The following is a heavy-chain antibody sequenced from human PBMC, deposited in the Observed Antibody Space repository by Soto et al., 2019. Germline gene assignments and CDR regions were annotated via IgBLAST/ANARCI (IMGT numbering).Heavy chain of an antibody. CDR1: GFTFSSYA. Sequence: PGGSLRLSCAASGFTFSSYAMSWVRQAPGKGLEWVSAISGSGGSTYYADSVKGRFTISRDNSKNTLYLQMNSLRAEDTAVYYCAKDSGDGLYCSSTSCYAPFDYWGQGTLVTVSS. V-gene: IGHV3-23*01. CDR2: ISGSGGST. J-gene: IGHJ4*02. CDR3: AKDSGDGLYCSSTSCYAPFDY. D-gene: IGHD2-2*01.